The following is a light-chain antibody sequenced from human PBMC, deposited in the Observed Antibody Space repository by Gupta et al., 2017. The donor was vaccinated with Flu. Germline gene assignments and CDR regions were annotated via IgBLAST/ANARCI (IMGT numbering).Light chain of an antibody. CDR3: MYVRQPPYT. V-gene: IGKV2-28*01. CDR2: LGS. CDR1: HSPLHSNGYNY. Sequence: EIVMTQSPLSLPVTPGEPASISCRSSHSPLHSNGYNYLNWYLQKPGQSPQLLVYLGSHRASGAPDRFSGSGSGTDFTLKISRVEAEDVGIYYCMYVRQPPYTFGQGTNLEIK. J-gene: IGKJ2*01.